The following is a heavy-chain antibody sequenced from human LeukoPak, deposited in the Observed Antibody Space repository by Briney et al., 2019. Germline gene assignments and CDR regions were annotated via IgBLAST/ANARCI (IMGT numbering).Heavy chain of an antibody. J-gene: IGHJ3*02. D-gene: IGHD3-22*01. CDR2: INHSGST. CDR1: GGSFSGYY. V-gene: IGHV4-34*01. CDR3: ARVAVGYYDSRGDAFDI. Sequence: SETLSLTCAVYGGSFSGYYWSWIRQPPGKGLEWIGEINHSGSTNYNPSLKSRVTISVDTSKNQFSLKLSSVTAADTAVYYCARVAVGYYDSRGDAFDIWGQGTMVTVSS.